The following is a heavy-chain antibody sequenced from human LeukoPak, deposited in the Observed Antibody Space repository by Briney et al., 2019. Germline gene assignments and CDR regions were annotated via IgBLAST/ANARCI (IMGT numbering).Heavy chain of an antibody. D-gene: IGHD4-23*01. J-gene: IGHJ5*02. CDR1: GYTFTSYG. CDR3: ARTVTVVTPAYNWFDP. V-gene: IGHV1-18*01. Sequence: ASVKVSCKASGYTFTSYGISWVRQAPGQGLEWMGWISAYNGNTNYAQKLQGRVTMTTDTSTSTAYMELRSLGSDDTAVFYCARTVTVVTPAYNWFDPWGQGTLVTVSS. CDR2: ISAYNGNT.